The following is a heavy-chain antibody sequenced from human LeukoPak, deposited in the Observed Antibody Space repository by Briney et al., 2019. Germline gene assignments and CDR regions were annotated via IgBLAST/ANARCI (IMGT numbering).Heavy chain of an antibody. Sequence: PSETLSLTCTVSGGSISSFFWSWIRQPPGKGLEWIGYVHSSGSTKYNPSLKSRLIISVDMSKNQFSLKLRSVSVADTVVYYCARLAPGNYDILTGDPKVVFDYWGQGALVTVSS. J-gene: IGHJ4*02. CDR3: ARLAPGNYDILTGDPKVVFDY. CDR1: GGSISSFF. CDR2: VHSSGST. D-gene: IGHD3-9*01. V-gene: IGHV4-59*01.